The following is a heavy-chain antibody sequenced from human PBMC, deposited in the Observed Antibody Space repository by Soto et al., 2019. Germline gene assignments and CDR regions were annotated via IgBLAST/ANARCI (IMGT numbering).Heavy chain of an antibody. D-gene: IGHD3-10*01. CDR3: ARVPILWFGELSRPYYYYYYGMDV. CDR1: GYTFTSYG. J-gene: IGHJ6*02. V-gene: IGHV1-18*04. Sequence: GASVKVSCKASGYTFTSYGIGWVRQAPGQGLEWMGWISAYNGNTNYAQKLQGRVTMTTDTSTSTAYMELRSLRSDDTAVYYCARVPILWFGELSRPYYYYYYGMDVWGQGTTVTVSS. CDR2: ISAYNGNT.